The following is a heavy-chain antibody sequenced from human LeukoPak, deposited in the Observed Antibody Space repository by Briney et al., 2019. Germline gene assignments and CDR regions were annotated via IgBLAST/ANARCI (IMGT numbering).Heavy chain of an antibody. CDR3: ARDQDWFDP. V-gene: IGHV1-69*13. J-gene: IGHJ5*02. CDR1: GYTFTSYG. Sequence: ASVKVSCKASGYTFTSYGISWVRQAPGQGLEWMGGIIPIFGTANYAQKFQGRVTITADESTSTAYMELSSLRSEDTAVYYCARDQDWFDPWGQGTLVTVSS. CDR2: IIPIFGTA.